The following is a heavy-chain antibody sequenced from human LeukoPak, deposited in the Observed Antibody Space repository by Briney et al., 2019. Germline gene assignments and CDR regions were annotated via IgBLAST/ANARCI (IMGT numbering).Heavy chain of an antibody. V-gene: IGHV3-21*01. CDR2: ISSSSSYI. J-gene: IGHJ4*02. CDR3: ARAEDYYDSSGYYST. Sequence: GGSLRLSWAASGFTFSSYSMNWVRQAPGKGLEWVSSISSSSSYIYYADSVKGRFTISRDNAKNSLYLQMNSLRAEDTAVYYCARAEDYYDSSGYYSTWGQGTLVTVSS. D-gene: IGHD3-22*01. CDR1: GFTFSSYS.